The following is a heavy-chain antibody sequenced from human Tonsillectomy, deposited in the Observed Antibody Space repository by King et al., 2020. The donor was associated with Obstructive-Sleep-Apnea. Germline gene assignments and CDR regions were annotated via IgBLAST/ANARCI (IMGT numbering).Heavy chain of an antibody. CDR3: ATIVTTVGAFDY. CDR1: EYNFRDYW. V-gene: IGHV5-51*01. CDR2: IYPGDADT. D-gene: IGHD4-17*01. Sequence: QLVQSGAEVKKPGASLKISCKGSEYNFRDYWIGWVRQLPGKGLEWMGIIYPGDADTRYSPSFQGQVTFSADNSISTAYLQWSSLKASDTAMYYCATIVTTVGAFDYWGQGTLVTVSS. J-gene: IGHJ4*02.